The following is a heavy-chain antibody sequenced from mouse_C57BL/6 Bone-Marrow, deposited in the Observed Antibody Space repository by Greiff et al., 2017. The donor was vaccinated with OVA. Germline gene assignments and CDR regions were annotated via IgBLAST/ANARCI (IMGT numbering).Heavy chain of an antibody. CDR3: ARDDGSSSPFAY. CDR1: GYSITSGYY. J-gene: IGHJ3*01. Sequence: DVKLQESGPGLVKPSQSLSLTCSVTGYSITSGYYWNWIRQFPGNKLEWMGYISYDGSNNYNPSLKNRISITRDTSKNQFFLKLNSVTTEDTATYYCARDDGSSSPFAYWGQGTLVTVSA. CDR2: ISYDGSN. V-gene: IGHV3-6*01. D-gene: IGHD1-1*01.